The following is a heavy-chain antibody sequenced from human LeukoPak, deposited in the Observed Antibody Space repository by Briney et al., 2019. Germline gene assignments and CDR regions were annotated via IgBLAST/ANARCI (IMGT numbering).Heavy chain of an antibody. CDR2: IYNSGTT. D-gene: IGHD3-22*01. CDR1: GGSIRNSSFY. CDR3: ARRVVTPMNYYYYGMDV. Sequence: PSETLSLTCAVSGGSIRNSSFYWGWIRQPPGKGLEWIASIYNSGTTYYNPSLKSRVTISVDTSKNQFSLKLSSVTAADTAVYYCARRVVTPMNYYYYGMDVWGQGTTVTVSS. V-gene: IGHV4-39*07. J-gene: IGHJ6*02.